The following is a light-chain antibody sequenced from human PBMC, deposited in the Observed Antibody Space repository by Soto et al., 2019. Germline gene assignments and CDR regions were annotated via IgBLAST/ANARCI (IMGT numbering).Light chain of an antibody. CDR2: DAS. CDR1: QTTNSW. J-gene: IGKJ1*01. V-gene: IGKV1-5*01. Sequence: DIQMTHSPSTLSASVGDRVTITCRASQTTNSWLAWYQQKPGKAPKVLIFDASSLKTGVPSRFSGSGSGTEFTLTISNLQPDDFATYYCQQYDTYSSGPFGQGTKVDIK. CDR3: QQYDTYSSGP.